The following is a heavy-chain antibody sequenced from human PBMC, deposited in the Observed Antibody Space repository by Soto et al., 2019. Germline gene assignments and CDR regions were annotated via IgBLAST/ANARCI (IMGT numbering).Heavy chain of an antibody. J-gene: IGHJ3*02. CDR3: AKATATGGGAFDI. CDR2: ILVDGRT. CDR1: GIICSSCD. D-gene: IGHD2-8*02. Sequence: GGSLRLSCAASGIICSSCDMSWVRQAPGKGLEWVSTILVDGRTFYVDSVKGRFTISRDSSKNTVYLQMNSLPAGDTALYYCAKATATGGGAFDICGQGTMVTVSS. V-gene: IGHV3-23*01.